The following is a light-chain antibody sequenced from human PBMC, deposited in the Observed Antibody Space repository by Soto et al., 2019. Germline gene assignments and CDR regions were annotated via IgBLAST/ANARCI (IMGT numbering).Light chain of an antibody. Sequence: ILMTQSPVTLSVSPGERVTLSCRASQGIAGNLAWYQQSPGQSPRRLIYGATTRGTGIPDGLSGRESGTDFTLTISSLQSEDFAVYYCQQYNNWRLTFGGGTGVEIK. V-gene: IGKV3-15*01. CDR3: QQYNNWRLT. J-gene: IGKJ4*01. CDR2: GAT. CDR1: QGIAGN.